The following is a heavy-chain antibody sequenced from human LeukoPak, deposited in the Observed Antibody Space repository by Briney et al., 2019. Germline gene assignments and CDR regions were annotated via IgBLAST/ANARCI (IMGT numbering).Heavy chain of an antibody. V-gene: IGHV4-31*03. CDR3: ARVVGATYFDY. CDR2: IYYSGST. CDR1: GGSISSGGYY. Sequence: SQTLSLICTVSGGSISSGGYYWSWLRQHPGKGLEWIGYIYYSGSTYYNPSLKSRVTISVDTSKNQFSLKLSSVTAADTAVYYCARVVGATYFDYWGQGTLVTVSS. D-gene: IGHD1-26*01. J-gene: IGHJ4*02.